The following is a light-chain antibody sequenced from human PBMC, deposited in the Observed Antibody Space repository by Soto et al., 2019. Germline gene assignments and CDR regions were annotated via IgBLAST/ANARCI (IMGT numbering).Light chain of an antibody. V-gene: IGLV2-14*01. CDR3: NSYTSSQTGV. Sequence: QSALTQPASVSGSPGQSITISCTGTASNVGTYNYVPWYQQYPDKVPKLLIYDVTKRPPGVSDRFSGSKSGNTASLTISGLQAEDEADYYCNSYTSSQTGVFGTGTKVTVL. CDR2: DVT. J-gene: IGLJ1*01. CDR1: ASNVGTYNY.